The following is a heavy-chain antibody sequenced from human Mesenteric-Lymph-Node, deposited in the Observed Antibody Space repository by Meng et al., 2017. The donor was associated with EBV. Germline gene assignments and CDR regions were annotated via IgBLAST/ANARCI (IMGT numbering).Heavy chain of an antibody. J-gene: IGHJ4*02. Sequence: QWGAGFLMPSATLSLTCAGHGGSLGGYYWGWIRQPPGKGLEWIGEINPSGSTNYNSSLKSRVTMSVDTSKNQFSLKLSSVTAADTAVYYCARYGCSGGSCYPYFDYWGQGTLVTVSS. V-gene: IGHV4-34*01. CDR2: INPSGST. CDR1: GGSLGGYY. D-gene: IGHD2-15*01. CDR3: ARYGCSGGSCYPYFDY.